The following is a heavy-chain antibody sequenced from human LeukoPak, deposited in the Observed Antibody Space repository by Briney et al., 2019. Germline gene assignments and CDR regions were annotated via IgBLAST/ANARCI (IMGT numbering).Heavy chain of an antibody. CDR2: IYYSGST. CDR3: ARQDSYGSVYYFDY. CDR1: GGSFSDYY. J-gene: IGHJ4*02. V-gene: IGHV4-59*08. Sequence: SGTLSLTCSVYGGSFSDYYWSWIRQPPGKGLEWIGYIYYSGSTNYNPSLKSRVTISVDTSKNQFSLKLSSVTAADTAVYYCARQDSYGSVYYFDYWGQGTLVTVSS. D-gene: IGHD5-18*01.